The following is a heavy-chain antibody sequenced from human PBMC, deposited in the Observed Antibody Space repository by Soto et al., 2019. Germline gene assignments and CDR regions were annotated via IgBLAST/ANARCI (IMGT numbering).Heavy chain of an antibody. CDR1: GGSISSSSYY. J-gene: IGHJ5*02. D-gene: IGHD2-15*01. Sequence: QLQLQESGPGLVKPSETLSLTCTVSGGSISSSSYYWGWIRQPPGKGLEWIGSIYYSGSTYYNPSLKSRVTISVDTSKNQFSLKLSSVTAADTAVYYCARGIRVVAATTDGANWFDPWGQGTLVTVSS. CDR3: ARGIRVVAATTDGANWFDP. V-gene: IGHV4-39*01. CDR2: IYYSGST.